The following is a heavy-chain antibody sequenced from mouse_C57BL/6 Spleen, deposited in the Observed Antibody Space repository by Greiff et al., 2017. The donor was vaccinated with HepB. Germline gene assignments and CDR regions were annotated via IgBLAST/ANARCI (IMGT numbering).Heavy chain of an antibody. Sequence: EVQVVESGPGMVKPSQSLSLTCTVTGYSITSGYDWHWIRHFPGNKLEWMGYISYSGSTNYNPSLKSRIYITHDTSKNHFFLKLNSVTTEDTATYYCARVAYYSNFAWFAYWGQGTLVTVSA. D-gene: IGHD2-5*01. CDR1: GYSITSGYD. V-gene: IGHV3-1*01. CDR3: ARVAYYSNFAWFAY. CDR2: ISYSGST. J-gene: IGHJ3*01.